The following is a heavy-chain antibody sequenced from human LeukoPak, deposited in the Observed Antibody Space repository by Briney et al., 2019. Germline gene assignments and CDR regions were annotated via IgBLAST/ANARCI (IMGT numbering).Heavy chain of an antibody. D-gene: IGHD1-1*01. Sequence: GGPLRLSCAASGFTFSSYAMHWVRQAPGKGLEYVSAISSNGGSTYYANSVKGRFTISRDNSKNTLYLQMGSLRAEDMAVYYCARDRYINYFGYWGQGTLVTVSS. CDR2: ISSNGGST. J-gene: IGHJ4*02. CDR3: ARDRYINYFGY. CDR1: GFTFSSYA. V-gene: IGHV3-64*01.